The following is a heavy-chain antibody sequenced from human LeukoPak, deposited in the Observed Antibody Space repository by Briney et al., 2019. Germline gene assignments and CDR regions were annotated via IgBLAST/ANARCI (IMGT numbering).Heavy chain of an antibody. J-gene: IGHJ3*02. D-gene: IGHD4-17*01. CDR2: IYHSGST. CDR1: GGSISSYY. CDR3: ARTTVTTGCAFDI. V-gene: IGHV4-4*09. Sequence: PSETLSLTCTVSGGSISSYYWSWIRQPPGKGLEWIGYIYHSGSTYYNPSLKSRVTISVDRSKNQFSLKLSSVTAADTAVYYCARTTVTTGCAFDIWGQGTVVTVSS.